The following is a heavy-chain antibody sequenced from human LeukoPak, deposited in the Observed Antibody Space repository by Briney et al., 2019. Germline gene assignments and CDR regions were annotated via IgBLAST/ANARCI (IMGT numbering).Heavy chain of an antibody. J-gene: IGHJ4*02. D-gene: IGHD3-22*01. V-gene: IGHV3-23*01. CDR3: AKGYYYDSSGYYYEGLDY. CDR2: VSGSGGTT. Sequence: GGSLRLSCAASGLTFSSYAMSWVRQAPGNGLEWVSGVSGSGGTTYYADSVKGRFTISRDNSKNTLYLQMNSLRAEDTAIYYCAKGYYYDSSGYYYEGLDYWGQGTLVTVSS. CDR1: GLTFSSYA.